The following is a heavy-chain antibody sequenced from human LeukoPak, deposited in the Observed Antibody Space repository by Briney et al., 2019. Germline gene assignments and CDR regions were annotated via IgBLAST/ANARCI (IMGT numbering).Heavy chain of an antibody. CDR3: ATELRSGYFDY. J-gene: IGHJ4*02. V-gene: IGHV1-24*01. CDR1: GYTLTELS. CDR2: FDPEDDER. D-gene: IGHD3-22*01. Sequence: ASVTVSCTVSGYTLTELSMHWVRQAPGKGLEWMGGFDPEDDERVYAQKFQGRVTMTEDTSTDTAYMELSSLRSEDTAIYYCATELRSGYFDYWGQGTLVTVSS.